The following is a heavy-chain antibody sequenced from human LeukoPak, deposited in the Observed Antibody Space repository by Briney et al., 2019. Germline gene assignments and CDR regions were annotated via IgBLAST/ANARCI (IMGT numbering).Heavy chain of an antibody. CDR2: NSSSGSTI. J-gene: IGHJ4*02. Sequence: GGSLRLSCAASGFTFSSYEMNWVRQAPGKGLEWVSYNSSSGSTIYYADSVKGRFTISRDNSKNTLYLQMNSLRAEDTAVYYCAKAMEYYFDYWGQGTLVTVSS. D-gene: IGHD3-10*01. CDR3: AKAMEYYFDY. V-gene: IGHV3-48*03. CDR1: GFTFSSYE.